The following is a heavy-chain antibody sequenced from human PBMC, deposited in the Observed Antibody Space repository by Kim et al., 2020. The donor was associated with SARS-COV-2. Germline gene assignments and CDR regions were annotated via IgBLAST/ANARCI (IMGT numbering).Heavy chain of an antibody. CDR1: GFTFSNYA. CDR2: ISYNGGST. J-gene: IGHJ4*02. CDR3: AVNWNFDY. D-gene: IGHD1-1*01. V-gene: IGHV3-23*01. Sequence: GGSLRLSCAASGFTFSNYAMSWGRQAPGKGLEWVSVISYNGGSTYYVDSVKGRFTISRDNSKNTLYLQMNSLRAEDTAVYFCAVNWNFDYWGQGTLVTVSS.